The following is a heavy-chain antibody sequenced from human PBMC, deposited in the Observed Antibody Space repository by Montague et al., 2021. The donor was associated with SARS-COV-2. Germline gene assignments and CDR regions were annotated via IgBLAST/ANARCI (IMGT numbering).Heavy chain of an antibody. CDR3: ARVRLQLWSGRWFDP. J-gene: IGHJ5*02. CDR1: GGFISSSSYY. D-gene: IGHD5-18*01. CDR2: IYYSGST. V-gene: IGHV4-39*01. Sequence: SETLSLTCTVSGGFISSSSYYWGWIRQPPGKGLEWIGNIYYSGSTYYNPSLKSRVTISVDTSKNQFSLKLSSVTAADTAVYYCARVRLQLWSGRWFDPWGQGTLVTVSS.